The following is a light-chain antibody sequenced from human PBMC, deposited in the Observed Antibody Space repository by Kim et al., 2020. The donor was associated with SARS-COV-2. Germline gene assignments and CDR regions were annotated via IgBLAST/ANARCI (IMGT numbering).Light chain of an antibody. Sequence: SASVGDRVTTTCRASQGISSFLAWYQHKPGKAPKLLIYAASTLQSGVPSRFSGSGSGTDFTLTISSLQPEDFATYFCQQLNSYPLTFGGGTNVEI. CDR3: QQLNSYPLT. J-gene: IGKJ4*01. V-gene: IGKV1-9*01. CDR1: QGISSF. CDR2: AAS.